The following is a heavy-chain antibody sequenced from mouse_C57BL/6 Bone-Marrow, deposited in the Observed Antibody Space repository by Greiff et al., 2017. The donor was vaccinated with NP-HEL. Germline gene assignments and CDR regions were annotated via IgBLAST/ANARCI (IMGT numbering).Heavy chain of an antibody. V-gene: IGHV3-6*01. J-gene: IGHJ2*01. D-gene: IGHD4-1*01. CDR1: GYSITSGYY. CDR3: ARVGRDYFDY. Sequence: EVQLQQSGPGLVKPSQSLSLTCSVTGYSITSGYYWNWIRQFPGNKLEWMGYISYDGSNKYNPTLNSRISITRDTSKNQFFLKLNSVTTEDTATYYCARVGRDYFDYWGQGTTLTVSS. CDR2: ISYDGSN.